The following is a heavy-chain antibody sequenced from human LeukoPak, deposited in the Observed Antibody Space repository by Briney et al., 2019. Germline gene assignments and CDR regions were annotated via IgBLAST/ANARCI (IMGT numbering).Heavy chain of an antibody. CDR2: IYYSGST. CDR3: AREYSSSWYDY. J-gene: IGHJ4*02. D-gene: IGHD6-13*01. V-gene: IGHV4-39*07. CDR1: GGSISSSSYY. Sequence: SETLSLTCTVSGGSISSSSYYWGWIRQPPGKGLEWIGSIYYSGSTYYNPSLKSRVTISVDTSKNQFSLKLSSVTAADTAVYYCAREYSSSWYDYWGQGTLVTVSS.